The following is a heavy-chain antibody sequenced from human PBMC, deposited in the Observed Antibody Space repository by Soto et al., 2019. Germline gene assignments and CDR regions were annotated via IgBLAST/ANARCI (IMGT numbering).Heavy chain of an antibody. Sequence: QVQLVQSGAEVKKPGSSVKVSCKASGGTFSSYTISWVRQAPGQGLEWMGRIIPILGIANYAQKFQGRVTITADKSTSTAYMELSSLRSEDTAVYYCARDNTGVLRYFDWSPIYYFDYWGQGTLVTVSS. V-gene: IGHV1-69*08. J-gene: IGHJ4*02. CDR1: GGTFSSYT. CDR2: IIPILGIA. CDR3: ARDNTGVLRYFDWSPIYYFDY. D-gene: IGHD3-9*01.